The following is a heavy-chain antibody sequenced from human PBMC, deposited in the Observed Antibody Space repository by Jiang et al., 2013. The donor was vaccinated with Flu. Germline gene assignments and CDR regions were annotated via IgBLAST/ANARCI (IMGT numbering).Heavy chain of an antibody. Sequence: KPTQTLTLTCTFSGFSLSTSGVGVGWIRQPPGKALEWLALIYWDDDKRYSPSLKSRLTITKDTSKNQVVLTMTNMDPVDTATYYCAHRLRNYYDSSGYWVSVRVDAFDIWGQGTMVTVSS. D-gene: IGHD3-22*01. V-gene: IGHV2-5*02. CDR3: AHRLRNYYDSSGYWVSVRVDAFDI. J-gene: IGHJ3*02. CDR2: IYWDDDK. CDR1: GFSLSTSGVG.